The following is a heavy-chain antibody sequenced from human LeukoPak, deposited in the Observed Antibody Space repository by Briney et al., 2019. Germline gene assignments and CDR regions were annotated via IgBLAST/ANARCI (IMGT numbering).Heavy chain of an antibody. CDR3: ARDRGYGDDTFDS. D-gene: IGHD4-17*01. CDR2: ISTYDSDI. V-gene: IGHV1-18*01. Sequence: GASVKVSCKASGFTITSFGISWVRQAPGQGLEWMGWISTYDSDINYAQKFQGRVTMTTDTSMTTAYMELRSLISDDTAVYYCARDRGYGDDTFDSWGQGTLVTVSS. J-gene: IGHJ4*02. CDR1: GFTITSFG.